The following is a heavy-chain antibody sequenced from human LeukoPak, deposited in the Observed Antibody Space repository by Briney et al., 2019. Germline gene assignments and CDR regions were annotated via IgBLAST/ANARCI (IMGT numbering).Heavy chain of an antibody. J-gene: IGHJ4*02. CDR2: IIPIFGTA. Sequence: ASVKVSCKASGFIFTKYGISWVRQAPGQGLEWMGGIIPIFGTANYAQKFQGRVTITADESTSTAYMELSSLRSEDTAVYYCARAIPEMSAAMGPFDYWGQGTLVTVSS. V-gene: IGHV1-69*13. CDR3: ARAIPEMSAAMGPFDY. CDR1: GFIFTKYG. D-gene: IGHD5-18*01.